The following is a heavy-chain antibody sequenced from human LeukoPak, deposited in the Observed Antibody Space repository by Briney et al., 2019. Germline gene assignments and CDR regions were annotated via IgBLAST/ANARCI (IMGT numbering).Heavy chain of an antibody. CDR1: GFTFSSYS. V-gene: IGHV3-21*01. CDR3: ARASYYDILTGYFWGAISGSDI. Sequence: GGSLRLSCAASGFTFSSYSMNWVRQAPGKGLEWVSSISSSSSYIYYADSVEGRFTISRDNAKNSLYLQMNSLRAEDTAVYYCARASYYDILTGYFWGAISGSDIWGQGTMVTVSS. D-gene: IGHD3-9*01. J-gene: IGHJ3*02. CDR2: ISSSSSYI.